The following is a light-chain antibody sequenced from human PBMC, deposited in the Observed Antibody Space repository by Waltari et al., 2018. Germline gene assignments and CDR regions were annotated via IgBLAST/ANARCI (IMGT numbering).Light chain of an antibody. J-gene: IGKJ1*01. CDR3: QQYGSSPPRT. Sequence: ELVLTQSPGTLSLSQGERVTLPCRASQSLAGSFLAWYQQKPGQAPRLLIYGASKRAPGIPDRVSGSGSGTDFTLTISGLEPEDFAVYYCQQYGSSPPRTFGQGTKVEIK. CDR1: QSLAGSF. V-gene: IGKV3-20*01. CDR2: GAS.